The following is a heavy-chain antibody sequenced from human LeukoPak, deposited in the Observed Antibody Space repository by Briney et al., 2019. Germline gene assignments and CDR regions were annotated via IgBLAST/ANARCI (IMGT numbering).Heavy chain of an antibody. V-gene: IGHV3-43*01. J-gene: IGHJ4*02. CDR3: AKDFQGIVGATQIDF. CDR2: ISWNSDYT. Sequence: PGGSLRLSCAASGFKFDDYTMHWVRRAPEKGLEWVSLISWNSDYTSYAESVKGRFTISRDNSKNSLYLQMNSLRTEDTAFYYCAKDFQGIVGATQIDFWGQGTLVTVSS. D-gene: IGHD1-26*01. CDR1: GFKFDDYT.